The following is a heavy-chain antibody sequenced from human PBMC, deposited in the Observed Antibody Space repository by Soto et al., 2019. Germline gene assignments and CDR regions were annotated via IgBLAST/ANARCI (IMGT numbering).Heavy chain of an antibody. Sequence: GGSLSLSCAASGFTFSDYYMSWIRQAPGKGLEWVSYISSSGSTIYYADSVKGRFTISRDNAKNSLYLQMNSLRAEDTAVYYCARDIYDFWSGYSLVPNYWGQGTLVTVSS. CDR1: GFTFSDYY. CDR2: ISSSGSTI. D-gene: IGHD3-3*01. CDR3: ARDIYDFWSGYSLVPNY. V-gene: IGHV3-11*01. J-gene: IGHJ4*02.